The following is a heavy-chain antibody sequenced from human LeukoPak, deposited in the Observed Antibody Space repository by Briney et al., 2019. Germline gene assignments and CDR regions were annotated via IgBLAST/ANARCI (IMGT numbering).Heavy chain of an antibody. CDR3: ARRGYYDSSGYYSY. CDR2: IYYSGST. D-gene: IGHD3-22*01. J-gene: IGHJ4*02. V-gene: IGHV4-39*01. Sequence: SETLSLTCTVSGGSISSSSYYWGWIRQPPGKGLEWIGSIYYSGSTYYNPSLKSRVTISVDTSKNQFSLKLSSVTAADTAVYYCARRGYYDSSGYYSYWGQGTLVTVSS. CDR1: GGSISSSSYY.